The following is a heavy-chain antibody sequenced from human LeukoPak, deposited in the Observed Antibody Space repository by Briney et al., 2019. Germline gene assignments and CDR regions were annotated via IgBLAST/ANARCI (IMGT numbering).Heavy chain of an antibody. CDR2: IYSGGST. Sequence: GGSLRLSCAASGFTVSSNYMSWVRQAPGKGLEWVSVIYSGGSTYYADSVKGRFTISRDNSKNMLYLQMNSLRAEDTAVYYCARGASSGWSDYFDYWGQGTLVTVSS. D-gene: IGHD6-19*01. CDR3: ARGASSGWSDYFDY. V-gene: IGHV3-53*01. J-gene: IGHJ4*02. CDR1: GFTVSSNY.